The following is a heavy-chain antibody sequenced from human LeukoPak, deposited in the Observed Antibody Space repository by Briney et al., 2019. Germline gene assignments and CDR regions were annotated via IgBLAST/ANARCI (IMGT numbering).Heavy chain of an antibody. D-gene: IGHD1-26*01. CDR1: GGSITSTNW. CDR2: ISLTGRT. CDR3: TRESGPYCPFGY. Sequence: SGTLSLTCGVSGGSITSTNWWSWVRQPPGQGLEWIGEISLTGRTNYNPSLIGRVIMSLDESRNQLSLTLTSVTAADTAMYYCTRESGPYCPFGYWGQGTLVALPS. J-gene: IGHJ4*02. V-gene: IGHV4-4*02.